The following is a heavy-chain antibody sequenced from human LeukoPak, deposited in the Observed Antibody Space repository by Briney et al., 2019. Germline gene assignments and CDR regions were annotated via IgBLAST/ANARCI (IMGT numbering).Heavy chain of an antibody. CDR3: ARDRERYCSSTSCYTPFDY. J-gene: IGHJ4*02. CDR1: GFTFSSYS. V-gene: IGHV3-21*01. CDR2: ISSSSSYI. Sequence: GGSLRLSCAASGFTFSSYSMNWVRQAPGKGLEWVSSISSSSSYIYYADSVKGRFTISRDNAKNSLYLQMNSLRAEDTAVYYCARDRERYCSSTSCYTPFDYWGQGTLVTVSS. D-gene: IGHD2-2*02.